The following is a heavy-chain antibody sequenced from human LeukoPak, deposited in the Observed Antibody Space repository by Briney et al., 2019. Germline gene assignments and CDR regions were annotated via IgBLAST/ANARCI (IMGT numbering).Heavy chain of an antibody. CDR2: IYYSGST. CDR3: ARDFGSEGYFDY. CDR1: GGSISYYY. V-gene: IGHV4-59*01. D-gene: IGHD2-15*01. Sequence: SETLSLTCTVSGGSISYYYWSWIRQPPGKGLEWIGYIYYSGSTNYNPSLKSRVTISVDTSKNQFSLRLSSVTAADTAVYYCARDFGSEGYFDYWGQGTLVTVSS. J-gene: IGHJ4*02.